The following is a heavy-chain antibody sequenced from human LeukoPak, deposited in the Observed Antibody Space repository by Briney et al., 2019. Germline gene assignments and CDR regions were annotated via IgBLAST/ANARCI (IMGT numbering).Heavy chain of an antibody. Sequence: GGSLRLSCAASGFTVSGNYMRWVRQAPGKGLEWVSVIYSGGRAYYADSVKARFTISRDNSKNTLFLQMDSLRAEDTAVYYCARAPFRGYSTGWYRYFDYWGQGTLVTVSS. CDR3: ARAPFRGYSTGWYRYFDY. V-gene: IGHV3-66*01. J-gene: IGHJ4*02. CDR2: IYSGGRA. D-gene: IGHD6-19*01. CDR1: GFTVSGNY.